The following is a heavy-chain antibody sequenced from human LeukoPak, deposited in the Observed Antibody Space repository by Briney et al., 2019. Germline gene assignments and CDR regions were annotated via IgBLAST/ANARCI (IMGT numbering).Heavy chain of an antibody. CDR2: INHSGST. V-gene: IGHV4-34*01. Sequence: SETLSLTCTVSGGSISSYYWSWIRQPPGKGLEWIGEINHSGSTNYNPSLKSRVTISVDTSKNQFSLKLSSVTAADTAVYYCARRPYSGSYGAYFDYWGQGTLVTVSS. J-gene: IGHJ4*02. CDR3: ARRPYSGSYGAYFDY. CDR1: GGSISSYY. D-gene: IGHD1-26*01.